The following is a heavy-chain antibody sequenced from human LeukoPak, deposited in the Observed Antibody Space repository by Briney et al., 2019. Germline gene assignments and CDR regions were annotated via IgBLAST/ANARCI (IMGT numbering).Heavy chain of an antibody. J-gene: IGHJ3*02. Sequence: PGRSLRLSCAASGFTFSSCAMHWVRQAPGKGLEWVAVISYDGSNKYYADSVKGRFTISRDNSKNTLYLQMNSLRAEDTAVYYCARATVTKGAAFDIWGQGTMVTVSS. V-gene: IGHV3-30-3*01. CDR1: GFTFSSCA. CDR3: ARATVTKGAAFDI. CDR2: ISYDGSNK. D-gene: IGHD4-17*01.